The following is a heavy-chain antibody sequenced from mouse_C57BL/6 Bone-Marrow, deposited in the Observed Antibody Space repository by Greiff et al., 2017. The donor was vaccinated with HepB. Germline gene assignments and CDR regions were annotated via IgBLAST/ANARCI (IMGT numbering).Heavy chain of an antibody. V-gene: IGHV1-9*01. J-gene: IGHJ1*03. CDR1: GYTFTGYW. CDR2: ILPGRGST. Sequence: VKLMESGAELMKPGASVKLSCKATGYTFTGYWIEWVKQRPGHGLEWSGEILPGRGSTNYNEKFKGKATFTADTSSNTAYMQLSSLTTEDSSLYYCARTRGEGCDDGYYSHWYFDVWGTGTTVTVSS. CDR3: ARTRGEGCDDGYYSHWYFDV. D-gene: IGHD2-3*01.